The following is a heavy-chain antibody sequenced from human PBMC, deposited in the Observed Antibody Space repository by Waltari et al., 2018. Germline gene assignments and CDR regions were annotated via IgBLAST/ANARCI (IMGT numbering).Heavy chain of an antibody. V-gene: IGHV4-30-4*08. D-gene: IGHD3-10*01. Sequence: QVQLHESGPGLVKPSQTLSLTCTVSGASIHSGDYYWSWLRQPPGRGLEWIGYIFYSGTTSYNPSLKSRLDISIDTSKNQFSLNVSSVTAADTAVYYCARDFGATDAFEIWGQGTMVTVSS. CDR2: IFYSGTT. CDR1: GASIHSGDYY. CDR3: ARDFGATDAFEI. J-gene: IGHJ3*02.